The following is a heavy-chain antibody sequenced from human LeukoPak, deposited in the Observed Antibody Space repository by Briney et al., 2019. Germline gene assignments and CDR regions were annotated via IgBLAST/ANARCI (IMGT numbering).Heavy chain of an antibody. CDR2: INPSGGST. D-gene: IGHD6-19*01. CDR3: ARDTAVAGPYNWFDP. V-gene: IGHV1-46*01. CDR1: GYTFTSYY. Sequence: ASVKVSCKASGYTFTSYYMHWVRQAPGQGLEWMGIINPSGGSTSYAQKFQGRVTMTRDTSTSTVYMELSSLRSEDTAVYYCARDTAVAGPYNWFDPWGQGTLVTVSS. J-gene: IGHJ5*02.